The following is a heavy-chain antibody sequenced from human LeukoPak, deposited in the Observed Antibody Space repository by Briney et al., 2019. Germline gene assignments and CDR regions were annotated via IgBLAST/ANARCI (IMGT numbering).Heavy chain of an antibody. CDR2: ISGSGGST. V-gene: IGHV3-23*01. Sequence: GGSLRLSCAASGFTFSSHAMSWVRQAPGKGLEWVSTISGSGGSTYYADSVKGRFTISRDNSKNTLYLQMNSLRAEDTAVYYCAKDHESGYDYVWGSYRYSFAYWGQGTLVTVSS. D-gene: IGHD3-16*02. CDR3: AKDHESGYDYVWGSYRYSFAY. CDR1: GFTFSSHA. J-gene: IGHJ4*02.